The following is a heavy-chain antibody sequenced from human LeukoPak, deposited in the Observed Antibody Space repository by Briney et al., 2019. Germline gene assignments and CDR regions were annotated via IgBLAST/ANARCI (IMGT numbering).Heavy chain of an antibody. J-gene: IGHJ4*02. D-gene: IGHD2-8*01. Sequence: AAVKESCMASGYFFTNYGFAGVRQAPGQEAGWMGWISDKNGNANYEQQFQGRVTMTIETSTNTAYMELRSLRSDDTAVYYCARDLNGGLIGYWGQGTLVTVSS. CDR1: GYFFTNYG. CDR3: ARDLNGGLIGY. CDR2: ISDKNGNA. V-gene: IGHV1-18*01.